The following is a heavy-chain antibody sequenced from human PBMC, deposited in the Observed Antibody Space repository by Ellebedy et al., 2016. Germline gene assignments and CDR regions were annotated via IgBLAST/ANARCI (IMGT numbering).Heavy chain of an antibody. V-gene: IGHV3-74*01. D-gene: IGHD1-26*01. CDR2: INSDGSST. CDR3: ARGYSGNYRIDY. CDR1: GFTFSTYW. Sequence: HTGGSLRLSCAASGFTFSTYWMYWVRQAPGKGLVWVSRINSDGSSTSYADSVKGRFTLSRENAKKTLYLQMNSLRAEDTAVYYCARGYSGNYRIDYWGQGTLVTVYS. J-gene: IGHJ4*02.